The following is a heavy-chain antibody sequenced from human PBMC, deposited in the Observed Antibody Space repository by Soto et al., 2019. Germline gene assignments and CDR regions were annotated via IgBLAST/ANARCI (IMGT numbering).Heavy chain of an antibody. D-gene: IGHD2-15*01. CDR2: IYKSATT. V-gene: IGHV4-30-4*01. CDR1: GDSISSVDYF. CDR3: ARGRYCLTGKCFPNWFDS. J-gene: IGHJ5*01. Sequence: SETLSLTCSVSGDSISSVDYFWAWIRQPPGQALEYIGYIYKSATTYYNPSFESRVAISLDASKSQFSLNVTSVTAADTAVYFCARGRYCLTGKCFPNWFDSWGQGTLVTVS.